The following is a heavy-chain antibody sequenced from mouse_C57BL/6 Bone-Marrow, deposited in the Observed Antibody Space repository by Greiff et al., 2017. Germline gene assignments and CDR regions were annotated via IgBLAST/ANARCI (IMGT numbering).Heavy chain of an antibody. J-gene: IGHJ4*01. V-gene: IGHV1-64*01. CDR3: AISVYGYEVYYAMDD. CDR2: IHPNSGST. D-gene: IGHD2-2*01. CDR1: GYTFTSYW. Sequence: VQLQQPGAELVKPGASVKLSCKASGYTFTSYWMHWVKPRPGQGLEWIGMIHPNSGSTNYNEKFKSKATLTVDKSSSTAYMQLSSLTSEDSAVYYCAISVYGYEVYYAMDDWGQGTSVTVSS.